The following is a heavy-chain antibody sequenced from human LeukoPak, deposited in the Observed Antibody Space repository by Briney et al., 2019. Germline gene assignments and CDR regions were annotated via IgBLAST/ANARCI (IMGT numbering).Heavy chain of an antibody. V-gene: IGHV3-48*04. Sequence: AGGSLRLSCAASGFTFSSYSMNWVRQAPGKGLEWVSYISSSSSTIYYADSVKGRFTISRDNAKNSLYLQMNSLRAEDTAVYYCARGQDSSGYCFQHWGQGTLVTVSS. D-gene: IGHD3-22*01. CDR3: ARGQDSSGYCFQH. J-gene: IGHJ1*01. CDR1: GFTFSSYS. CDR2: ISSSSSTI.